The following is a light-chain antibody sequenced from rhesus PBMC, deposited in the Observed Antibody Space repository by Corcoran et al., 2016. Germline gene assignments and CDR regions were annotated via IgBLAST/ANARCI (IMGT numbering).Light chain of an antibody. CDR3: MQYTHIPYS. Sequence: DVVMTQSPLALPITPGQPASISCRSSQSLVHSNGNTYLSWFTQKPGQPPRHLIFKVSNRYSGVPDRFSGSGAGTDFTLKISRVEAEDVGVYYCMQYTHIPYSFGQGTKVEIK. CDR2: KVS. V-gene: IGKV2-65*01. CDR1: QSLVHSNGNTY. J-gene: IGKJ2*01.